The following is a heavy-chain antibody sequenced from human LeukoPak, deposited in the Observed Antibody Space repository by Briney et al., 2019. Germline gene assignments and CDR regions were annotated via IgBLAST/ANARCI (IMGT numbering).Heavy chain of an antibody. J-gene: IGHJ6*02. CDR1: GFTLSSYW. D-gene: IGHD6-13*01. CDR2: IKQDGSEK. V-gene: IGHV3-7*01. CDR3: GRVAAAGTRNSYGMDV. Sequence: QSGGSLRLSCAASGFTLSSYWMNRVRQAPGKGLEWVANIKQDGSEKYCMDSVKGRFTISRDNAKNSLYLQMNSLRAEDTGVYYCGRVAAAGTRNSYGMDVWGQGTTVTVSS.